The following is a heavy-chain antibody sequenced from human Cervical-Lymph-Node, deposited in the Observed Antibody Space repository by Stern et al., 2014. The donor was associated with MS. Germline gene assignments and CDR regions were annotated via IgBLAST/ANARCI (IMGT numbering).Heavy chain of an antibody. V-gene: IGHV1-8*01. CDR2: MNPDSGDT. CDR3: TKAWDS. J-gene: IGHJ4*02. CDR1: GYRFTSDD. Sequence: QMQLVQSGAEVKKVGASVKVSCKTSGYRFTSDDINWVRQASGQGLEWMGWMNPDSGDTGYAQKFQGRLTITRDTSISTAYMELTTLRVEDTAVYYCTKAWDSWGQGTLVTVSS.